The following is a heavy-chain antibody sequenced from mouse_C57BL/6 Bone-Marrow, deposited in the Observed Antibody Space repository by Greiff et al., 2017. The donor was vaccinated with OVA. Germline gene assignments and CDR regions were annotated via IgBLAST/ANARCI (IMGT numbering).Heavy chain of an antibody. D-gene: IGHD1-1*01. Sequence: EVMLVESGGGLVQPKGSLKLSCAASGFSFNTYAMNWVRQAPGKGLEWVARIRSKSNNYATYYADSVKDRFTISRDDSESMLYLQMNNLKTEDTAMYYCVRQYYYGSSLGYFDVWGTGTTVTVSS. J-gene: IGHJ1*03. CDR2: IRSKSNNYAT. V-gene: IGHV10-1*01. CDR1: GFSFNTYA. CDR3: VRQYYYGSSLGYFDV.